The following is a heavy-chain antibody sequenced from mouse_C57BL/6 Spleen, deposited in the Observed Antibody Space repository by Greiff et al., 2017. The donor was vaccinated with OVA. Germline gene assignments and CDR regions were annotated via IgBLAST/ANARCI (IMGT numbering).Heavy chain of an antibody. V-gene: IGHV5-6*01. CDR1: GFTFSSYG. D-gene: IGHD1-1*01. J-gene: IGHJ2*01. CDR2: ISSGGSYT. CDR3: ARRGTTVPFDY. Sequence: EVQRVESGGDLVKPGGSLKLSCAASGFTFSSYGMSWVRQTPDKRLEWVATISSGGSYTYYPDSVKGRFTISRDNAKNTLYLQMSSLKSEDTAMYYCARRGTTVPFDYWGQGTTLTVSS.